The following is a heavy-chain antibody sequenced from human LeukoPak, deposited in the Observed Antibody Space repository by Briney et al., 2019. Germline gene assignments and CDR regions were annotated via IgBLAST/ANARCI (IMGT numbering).Heavy chain of an antibody. V-gene: IGHV3-30*18. CDR1: GFTFSNYA. D-gene: IGHD3-16*02. CDR3: AKVIVGWLLDY. CDR2: ISYDGSNK. J-gene: IGHJ4*02. Sequence: PGGSLRLSCVASGFTFSNYAMHWVRQAPGKGLEWVAVISYDGSNKYYADSVKGRFTISRDNSKNTLYLQMNSLRADDTAMYYCAKVIVGWLLDYWGQGTLVAVSS.